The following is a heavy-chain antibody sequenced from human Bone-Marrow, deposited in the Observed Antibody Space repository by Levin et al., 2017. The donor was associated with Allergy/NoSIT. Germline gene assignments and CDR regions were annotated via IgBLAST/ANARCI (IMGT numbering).Heavy chain of an antibody. V-gene: IGHV3-21*01. D-gene: IGHD3-16*01. Sequence: AGGSLRLSCSASGFTFNSQNMNWVRQAPGKGLEWVSSISGSSSYTYERDSVKGRFTISRDNAKNSLYLQMNSLRAEDTAVYYCARGGRSFDSWGQGTLVTVSS. J-gene: IGHJ4*02. CDR1: GFTFNSQN. CDR2: ISGSSSYT. CDR3: ARGGRSFDS.